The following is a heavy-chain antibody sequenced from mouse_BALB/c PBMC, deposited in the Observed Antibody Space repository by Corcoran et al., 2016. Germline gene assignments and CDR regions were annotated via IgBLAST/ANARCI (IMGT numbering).Heavy chain of an antibody. V-gene: IGHV8-8*01. CDR2: IWWDDDK. Sequence: QVTLKESGPGILQPSQTLSLTCSFSGFSLSTSGMGVGWIRQPSGKGLEWLAHIWWDDDKRYNPALKSLLTISKDTYSNQVFLKIASVDTADTSTYYCARIYYGSSYDYFDYWGQGTTLTVSS. CDR1: GFSLSTSGMG. D-gene: IGHD1-1*01. CDR3: ARIYYGSSYDYFDY. J-gene: IGHJ2*01.